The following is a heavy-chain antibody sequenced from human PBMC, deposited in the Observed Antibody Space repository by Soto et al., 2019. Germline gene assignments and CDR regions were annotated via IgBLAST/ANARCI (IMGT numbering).Heavy chain of an antibody. CDR1: GFTFSSYP. J-gene: IGHJ4*01. V-gene: IGHV3-30-3*01. CDR3: AREEIAAYFKN. D-gene: IGHD2-15*01. CDR2: IARDGIEK. Sequence: PGGSLRLSCVASGFTFSSYPIHWVRQAPGQGLEWVAIIARDGIEKHYADFVKGRFTISRDNSKNTLYLQMSSLREDDTAMYFCAREEIAAYFKNWGLGTLVTVSS.